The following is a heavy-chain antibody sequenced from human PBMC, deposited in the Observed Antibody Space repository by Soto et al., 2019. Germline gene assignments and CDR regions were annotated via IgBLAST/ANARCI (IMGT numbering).Heavy chain of an antibody. V-gene: IGHV3-23*01. D-gene: IGHD3-3*01. J-gene: IGHJ5*02. CDR3: VKGDTIFGVVRDFIPGWFDP. Sequence: GGSLRLSCAASGFTFSSYAMSWVRQAPGKGLEWVSAISGSGGSTYYADSVKGRFTISRDNSKNTLYLQMNSLRAEDTAVYYCVKGDTIFGVVRDFIPGWFDPWGQGTLVTVSS. CDR1: GFTFSSYA. CDR2: ISGSGGST.